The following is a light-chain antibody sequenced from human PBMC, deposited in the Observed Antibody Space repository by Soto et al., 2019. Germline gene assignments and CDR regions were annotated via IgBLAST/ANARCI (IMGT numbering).Light chain of an antibody. V-gene: IGLV1-40*01. CDR3: QSYDSGLSGWL. CDR1: SSNIGAVFD. Sequence: QPVLTQPPSVSGAPGQRVTISCTGSSSNIGAVFDVHWYQQVPGTAPKLLIYENTKRPSRVPDRFSGSKSGTSASLAITGLQAEDEADYYCQSYDSGLSGWLFGGGTKLTVL. J-gene: IGLJ2*01. CDR2: ENT.